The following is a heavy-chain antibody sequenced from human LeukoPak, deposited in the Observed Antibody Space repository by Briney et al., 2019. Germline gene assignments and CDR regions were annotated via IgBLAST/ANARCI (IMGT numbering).Heavy chain of an antibody. Sequence: SETLSLTCTVSGGSISSYYWSWIRQPAGKGLEWIGRIYTSGSTNYNPSLKSRVTMSVDTSKNQFSLKLSFVTAADTAVYYCARTGVFDWLSYFDYWGQGTLVTVSS. D-gene: IGHD3-9*01. V-gene: IGHV4-4*07. CDR2: IYTSGST. J-gene: IGHJ4*02. CDR1: GGSISSYY. CDR3: ARTGVFDWLSYFDY.